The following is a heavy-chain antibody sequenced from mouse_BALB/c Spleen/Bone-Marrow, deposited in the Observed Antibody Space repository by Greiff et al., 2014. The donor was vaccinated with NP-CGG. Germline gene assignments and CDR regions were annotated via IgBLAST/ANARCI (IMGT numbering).Heavy chain of an antibody. CDR3: ARDY. Sequence: VQLQQSGAELAKPGASVKMSCKASGYTFTDTWIHWIKQRPGQGLEWIGYINPSTGYAEYNQNFKDKATLTVDKSSSTAYMQLNSLTSEDSAVYYCARDYWGQGTTLTVSS. V-gene: IGHV1-7*01. CDR2: INPSTGYA. J-gene: IGHJ2*01. CDR1: GYTFTDTW.